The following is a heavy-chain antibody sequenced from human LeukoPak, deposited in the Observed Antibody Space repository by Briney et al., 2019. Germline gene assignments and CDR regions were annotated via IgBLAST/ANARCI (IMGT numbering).Heavy chain of an antibody. J-gene: IGHJ4*02. CDR1: GGSISSYY. CDR3: ARGVWAAPKVYFDY. CDR2: IYYSGST. D-gene: IGHD3-16*01. V-gene: IGHV4-59*01. Sequence: SETLSLTCTVSGGSISSYYWSWIRQPPGKGLEWIGYIYYSGSTNYNPSLKSRVTISVDTSKNQFSLKLSSVTAADTAVYYCARGVWAAPKVYFDYWGQGTLVTVSS.